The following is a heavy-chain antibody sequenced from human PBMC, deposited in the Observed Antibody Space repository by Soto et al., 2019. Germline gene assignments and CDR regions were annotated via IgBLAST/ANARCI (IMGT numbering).Heavy chain of an antibody. J-gene: IGHJ4*02. D-gene: IGHD2-8*02. CDR1: SGSMSSSTYY. CDR2: IYSSGVT. CDR3: ARHYCTRGPCYFDY. V-gene: IGHV4-39*01. Sequence: ETLSLTCTVSSGSMSSSTYYWGWVRQPPGKGLEWIGTIYSSGVTYYEASLKTRVTISIDTSKTQFSLKMRSVTAADTAVYYCARHYCTRGPCYFDYWGPGALVTVSS.